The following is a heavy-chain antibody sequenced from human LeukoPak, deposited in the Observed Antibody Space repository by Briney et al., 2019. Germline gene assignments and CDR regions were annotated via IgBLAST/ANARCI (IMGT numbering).Heavy chain of an antibody. CDR2: ISSRSDTI. Sequence: GGSLRLSCTASGFPFTTYTMNWVRQAPGKGLEWVSYISSRSDTIYYADSVKGRFTISRDNAKNSLYLQMNSLRAEDTAVYCCAKPLEGIMYVDQWGQGALVTVSS. J-gene: IGHJ4*02. CDR3: AKPLEGIMYVDQ. V-gene: IGHV3-48*01. D-gene: IGHD2-8*01. CDR1: GFPFTTYT.